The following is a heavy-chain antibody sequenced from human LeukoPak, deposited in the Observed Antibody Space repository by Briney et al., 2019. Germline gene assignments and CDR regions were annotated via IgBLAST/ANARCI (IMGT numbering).Heavy chain of an antibody. J-gene: IGHJ4*02. CDR3: ARDAGGLLWFGELSFDY. D-gene: IGHD3-10*01. CDR2: ISYDGSNK. V-gene: IGHV3-30*04. CDR1: GFTFSSYA. Sequence: GGSLRLSCAASGFTFSSYAMHWVRQAPGKGLEWVAVISYDGSNKYYADSVKGRFTISRDNSKNTLYLQMNSLRAEDTAVYYCARDAGGLLWFGELSFDYWGRGTLVTVSS.